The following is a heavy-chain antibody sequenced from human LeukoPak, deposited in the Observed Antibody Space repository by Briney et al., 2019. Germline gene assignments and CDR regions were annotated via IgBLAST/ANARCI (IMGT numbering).Heavy chain of an antibody. CDR1: GFTFSSYG. J-gene: IGHJ6*03. CDR2: IWYDGSNK. Sequence: GGSLRLSCAASGFTFSSYGMHWVRQAPGEGLEWVAVIWYDGSNKYYADSVKGRFTISRDNSKNTLYLQMNSLRAEDTAVYYCAKVAYYYGSGYMDVWGKGTTVTVSS. CDR3: AKVAYYYGSGYMDV. D-gene: IGHD3-10*01. V-gene: IGHV3-33*06.